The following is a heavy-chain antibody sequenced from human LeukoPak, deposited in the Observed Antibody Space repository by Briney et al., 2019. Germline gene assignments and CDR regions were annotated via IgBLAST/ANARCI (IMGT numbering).Heavy chain of an antibody. CDR1: GFTFSSYA. V-gene: IGHV3-30*04. J-gene: IGHJ6*02. Sequence: GRSLRLSCAASGFTFSSYAMHWARQAPGKGLEWVAVISYDGSNKYYADSVKGRFTISRDNSKNTLYLQMNSLRAEDTAVCYCAKVQRAVAGTPWSYYYYYYGMDVWGQGTTVTVSS. CDR2: ISYDGSNK. D-gene: IGHD6-19*01. CDR3: AKVQRAVAGTPWSYYYYYYGMDV.